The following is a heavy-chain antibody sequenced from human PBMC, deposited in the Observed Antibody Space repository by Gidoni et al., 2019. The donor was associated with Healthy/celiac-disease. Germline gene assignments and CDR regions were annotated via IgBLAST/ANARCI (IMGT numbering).Heavy chain of an antibody. D-gene: IGHD6-13*01. CDR2: IIPIFGTA. CDR3: ARGSAEQPRVDYYYYMDV. CDR1: GGTFSSYA. Sequence: QVQLVQSGAEVKKPGSSVKVSCKASGGTFSSYAISWVRQAPGQGLEWMGGIIPIFGTANYAQKFQGRVTITADESTSTAYMELSSLRSEDTAVYYCARGSAEQPRVDYYYYMDVWGKGTTVTVSS. V-gene: IGHV1-69*01. J-gene: IGHJ6*03.